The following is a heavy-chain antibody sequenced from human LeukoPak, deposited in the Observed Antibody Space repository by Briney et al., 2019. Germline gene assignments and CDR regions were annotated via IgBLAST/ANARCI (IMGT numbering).Heavy chain of an antibody. Sequence: PSETLSLTCTVSGGSISSHYWSWIRQPPGKGLEWIGYIYYSGSTNYNPSLKSRVTISVDTSKNQFSLKLSSVTAADTAVYYCPRTITAGRYNDYWGQGTLVTVSS. CDR1: GGSISSHY. J-gene: IGHJ4*02. CDR2: IYYSGST. D-gene: IGHD6-6*01. CDR3: PRTITAGRYNDY. V-gene: IGHV4-59*11.